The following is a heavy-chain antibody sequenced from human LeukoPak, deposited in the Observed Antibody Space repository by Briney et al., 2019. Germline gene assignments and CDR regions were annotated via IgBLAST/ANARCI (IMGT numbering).Heavy chain of an antibody. V-gene: IGHV3-30*03. CDR1: GFTFSSYS. Sequence: GGSLRLSCAASGFTFSSYSMNWVRQAPGKGLEWVALISYDGSNENYADSVKGRFTISRDNSKNTLWLQMNSLRADDTAVYYCARRRDGCSGGSCYSVDYWGQGTLVTVAS. J-gene: IGHJ4*02. D-gene: IGHD2-15*01. CDR3: ARRRDGCSGGSCYSVDY. CDR2: ISYDGSNE.